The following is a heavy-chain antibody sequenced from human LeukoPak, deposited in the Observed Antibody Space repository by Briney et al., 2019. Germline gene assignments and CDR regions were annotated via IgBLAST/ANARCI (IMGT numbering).Heavy chain of an antibody. CDR3: ARATYDGYYYYYMDV. V-gene: IGHV4-4*07. CDR2: IYTSGST. CDR1: GGSISSYY. Sequence: SETLSLTCTVSGGSISSYYWSWIRQPAGKGLEWIGRIYTSGSTNYNPSLKSRVTMSVDTSKNQYSLKLSSVTAADTAVYYCARATYDGYYYYYMDVWGKGTTVTVSS. J-gene: IGHJ6*03. D-gene: IGHD3-22*01.